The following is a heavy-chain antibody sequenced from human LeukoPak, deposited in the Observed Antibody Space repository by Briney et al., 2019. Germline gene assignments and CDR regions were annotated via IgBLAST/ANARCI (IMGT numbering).Heavy chain of an antibody. Sequence: GGALRHSCAASGFTFSSYSMNWVRQAPGRGLEWVSSISSTSVYIYYADPVYGRFTISRATAKNPLYLQQNSLRDEDTAGYDCASGRRGYDILTGQYWGQGTLVTVSS. V-gene: IGHV3-21*04. CDR1: GFTFSSYS. CDR2: ISSTSVYI. J-gene: IGHJ4*02. CDR3: ASGRRGYDILTGQY. D-gene: IGHD3-9*01.